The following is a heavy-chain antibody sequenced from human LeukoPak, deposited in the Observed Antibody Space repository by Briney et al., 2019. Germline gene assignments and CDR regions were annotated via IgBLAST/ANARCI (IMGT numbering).Heavy chain of an antibody. CDR1: GFTFSSYS. D-gene: IGHD5-12*01. V-gene: IGHV3-21*01. J-gene: IGHJ6*02. Sequence: GGSLRLSCAASGFTFSSYSMNWVRQAPGKGLEWVSSISSSSSYIYYADSVKGRFTISRDNAKNSLYLQMNSLRAEDTAVYYCARGYSGYDPYYYYGMDVWGQGTTVTVSS. CDR3: ARGYSGYDPYYYYGMDV. CDR2: ISSSSSYI.